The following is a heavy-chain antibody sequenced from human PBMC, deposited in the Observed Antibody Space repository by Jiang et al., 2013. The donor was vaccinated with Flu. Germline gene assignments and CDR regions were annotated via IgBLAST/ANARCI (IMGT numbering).Heavy chain of an antibody. CDR1: GGSISSYY. V-gene: IGHV4-59*01. CDR2: IYYSGST. D-gene: IGHD6-6*01. J-gene: IGHJ5*02. Sequence: PGLVKPSETLSLTCTVSGGSISSYYWSWIRQPPGKGLEWIGYIYYSGSTNYNPSLKSRVTISVDTSKNQFSLKLSSVTAADTAVYYCARDLGEYQYSSPDRGWFDPWGQGTLVTVSS. CDR3: ARDLGEYQYSSPDRGWFDP.